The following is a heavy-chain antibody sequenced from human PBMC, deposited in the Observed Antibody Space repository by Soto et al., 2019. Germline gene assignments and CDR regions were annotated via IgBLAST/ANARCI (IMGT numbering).Heavy chain of an antibody. CDR3: AKDRTVRGFWYFDL. D-gene: IGHD4-17*01. Sequence: EVQLLESGGGLVQPGGSLRLSCAASGFTFSSYAMSWVRQAPGKGLEWVSTISDSGGSTYYADSVKGRITISRDNSKNTLYLQMNSLRAEDTAVYYCAKDRTVRGFWYFDLWGRGTLVTVSS. J-gene: IGHJ2*01. CDR2: ISDSGGST. V-gene: IGHV3-23*01. CDR1: GFTFSSYA.